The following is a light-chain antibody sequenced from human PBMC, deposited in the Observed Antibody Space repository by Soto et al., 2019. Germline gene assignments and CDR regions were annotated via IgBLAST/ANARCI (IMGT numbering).Light chain of an antibody. Sequence: DIQMTQSPSTLSASVGDRVTITCRASQSISTWLAWYQQKPGKAPKLLIYKASSLEGGVPSRFSGSGSETEFNITISSLQPDDFATYYCQQYKTYPLTFGGGTTVDIK. CDR2: KAS. V-gene: IGKV1-5*03. CDR3: QQYKTYPLT. CDR1: QSISTW. J-gene: IGKJ4*01.